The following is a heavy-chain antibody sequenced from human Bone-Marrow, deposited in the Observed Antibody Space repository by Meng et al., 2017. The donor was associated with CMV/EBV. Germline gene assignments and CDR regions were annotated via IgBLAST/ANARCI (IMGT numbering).Heavy chain of an antibody. D-gene: IGHD5-18*01. CDR1: GGSFSGYY. Sequence: GSLGLSCAVYGGSFSGYYWSWIRQPPGKGLEWIGEINHSGSTNYNPSLKSRVTISVDTSKNQFSLKLSSVTAADTAVYYCARGIVRGYSYGEPFDYWGQGTLVTVSS. J-gene: IGHJ4*02. V-gene: IGHV4-34*01. CDR3: ARGIVRGYSYGEPFDY. CDR2: INHSGST.